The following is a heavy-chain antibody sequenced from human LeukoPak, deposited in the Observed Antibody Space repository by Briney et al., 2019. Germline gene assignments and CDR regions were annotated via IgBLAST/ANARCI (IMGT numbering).Heavy chain of an antibody. Sequence: GGSLRLSCAASGFTFSSYAMSWVRQAPGKGLEWVSAISGSGGSTYYADSVKGRFTISRDNSKNTLYLQMNSLRAEDTAGYYYAKDAPVNIVVGPAANPWGQGTLVTVSS. CDR2: ISGSGGST. CDR1: GFTFSSYA. CDR3: AKDAPVNIVVGPAANP. V-gene: IGHV3-23*01. J-gene: IGHJ4*02. D-gene: IGHD2-2*01.